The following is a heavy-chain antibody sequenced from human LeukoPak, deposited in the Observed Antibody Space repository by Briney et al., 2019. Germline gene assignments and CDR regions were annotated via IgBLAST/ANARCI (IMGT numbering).Heavy chain of an antibody. D-gene: IGHD6-13*01. CDR3: ARAPGIAAAGTQTQFDY. CDR2: ISSSSSYI. V-gene: IGHV3-21*01. Sequence: GGSLRLSCAASGFTFSSYSMNWARQAPGKGLEWVSSISSSSSYIYYADSVKGRFTISRDNAKNSLYLQMNSLRAEDTAVYYCARAPGIAAAGTQTQFDYWGQGTLVTVSS. J-gene: IGHJ4*02. CDR1: GFTFSSYS.